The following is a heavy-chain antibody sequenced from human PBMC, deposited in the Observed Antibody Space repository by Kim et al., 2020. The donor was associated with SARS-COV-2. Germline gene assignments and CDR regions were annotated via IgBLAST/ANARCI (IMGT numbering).Heavy chain of an antibody. CDR3: ARVTSVVSYYDSSGYFDY. Sequence: KSRVTISVDTSKNQFSLKLSSVTAADTAVYYCARVTSVVSYYDSSGYFDYWGQGTLVTVSS. D-gene: IGHD3-22*01. J-gene: IGHJ4*02. V-gene: IGHV4-59*01.